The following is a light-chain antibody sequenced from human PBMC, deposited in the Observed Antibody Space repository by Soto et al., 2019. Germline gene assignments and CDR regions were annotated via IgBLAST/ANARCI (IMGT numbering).Light chain of an antibody. CDR1: SSNIGADYD. CDR3: QSYDSSLSGSV. J-gene: IGLJ1*01. V-gene: IGLV1-40*01. CDR2: GNN. Sequence: QSVLTPPPSVSGAPGQRVTISCTGSSSNIGADYDVHWYQQIPGTAPKFLIYGNNNRPSGVPDRFSGSKSGTSASLAITGLQAEDEADYYCQSYDSSLSGSVFGTGTKVTVL.